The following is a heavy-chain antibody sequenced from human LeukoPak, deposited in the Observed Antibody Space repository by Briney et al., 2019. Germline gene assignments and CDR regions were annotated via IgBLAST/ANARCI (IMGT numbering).Heavy chain of an antibody. Sequence: SETLSLTCTVSGGSISSSSYYWGWIRQPPGKGLEWIGSIYYSGSTNYNPSLKSRVTILVDTSKNQFSLKLSSVTAADTAVYYCARHRSYDYIWGSYRKRGDAFDIWGQGTMVTVSS. D-gene: IGHD3-16*02. J-gene: IGHJ3*02. CDR1: GGSISSSSYY. CDR2: IYYSGST. V-gene: IGHV4-39*01. CDR3: ARHRSYDYIWGSYRKRGDAFDI.